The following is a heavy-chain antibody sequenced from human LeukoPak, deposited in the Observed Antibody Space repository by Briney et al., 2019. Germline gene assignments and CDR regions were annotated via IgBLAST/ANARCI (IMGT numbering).Heavy chain of an antibody. CDR3: ARDLYYYDSGGYYS. Sequence: GASVKVSCKASGYTFTGYYMHWVRQAPGQGLEWMGWINPNSGGTNYAQKFQGRVTMTRDTSISTAYMELSRLRSDDTAVYYCARDLYYYDSGGYYSWGQGTLVTVSS. CDR1: GYTFTGYY. CDR2: INPNSGGT. D-gene: IGHD3-22*01. J-gene: IGHJ5*02. V-gene: IGHV1-2*02.